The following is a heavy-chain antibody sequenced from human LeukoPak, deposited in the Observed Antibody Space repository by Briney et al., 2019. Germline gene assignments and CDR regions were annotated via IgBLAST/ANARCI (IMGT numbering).Heavy chain of an antibody. CDR1: GYTFTSYA. CDR3: ARGGGNFDY. Sequence: SCKASGYTFTSYAMHWVRQAPGKGLEWVANIKQDGSEKYYVDSVKGRFTISGDNAKNSLYLQMNSLRAEDTAVYYCARGGGNFDYWGQGTLVTVSS. CDR2: IKQDGSEK. J-gene: IGHJ4*02. V-gene: IGHV3-7*01. D-gene: IGHD2-15*01.